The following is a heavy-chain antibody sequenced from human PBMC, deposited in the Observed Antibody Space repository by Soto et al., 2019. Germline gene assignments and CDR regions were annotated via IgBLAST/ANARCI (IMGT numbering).Heavy chain of an antibody. CDR2: IYSGGST. CDR3: ARELLRYYYDSSGPSLMPRFEGAFDI. J-gene: IGHJ3*02. D-gene: IGHD3-22*01. V-gene: IGHV3-53*01. Sequence: GGSLRLCCAASGFTVSSNYMSWVRQAPGKGLEWVSVIYSGGSTYYADSVKGRFTISRDNSKNTLYLQMNSLRAEDTAVYYCARELLRYYYDSSGPSLMPRFEGAFDIWGQGTMVTVSS. CDR1: GFTVSSNY.